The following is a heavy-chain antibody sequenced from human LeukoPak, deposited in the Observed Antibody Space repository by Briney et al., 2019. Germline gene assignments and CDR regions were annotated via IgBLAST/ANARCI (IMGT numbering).Heavy chain of an antibody. J-gene: IGHJ6*02. D-gene: IGHD3-10*01. CDR3: AGGIYGSGSFSFYYGMDV. Sequence: GASVKVSCKASGYAFVGYYLNWMRQAPGQGLEWMGIINPAGGSTNYAQKFQGRVTMTRDTSTSTVYMELSSLRSEDTAVYYCAGGIYGSGSFSFYYGMDVWGQGTTVTVSS. CDR1: GYAFVGYY. CDR2: INPAGGST. V-gene: IGHV1-46*01.